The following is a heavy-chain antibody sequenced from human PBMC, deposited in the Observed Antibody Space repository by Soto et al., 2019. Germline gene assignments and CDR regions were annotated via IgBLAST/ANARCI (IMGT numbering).Heavy chain of an antibody. J-gene: IGHJ4*02. CDR3: ARRTYSKFDY. Sequence: SETLSLTCTVSGGSISSYYWSWIRQPPGKGLEWIGYIYYSGSTNYNPSLKSRVTISVDTSKNQFSLKLSSVTAADTAVYYCARRTYSKFDYRGQGTLVTVSS. CDR1: GGSISSYY. V-gene: IGHV4-59*08. CDR2: IYYSGST. D-gene: IGHD5-18*01.